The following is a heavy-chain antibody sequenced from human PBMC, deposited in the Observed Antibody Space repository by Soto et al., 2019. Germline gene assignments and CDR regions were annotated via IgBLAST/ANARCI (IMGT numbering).Heavy chain of an antibody. CDR3: ARVGGAVDPNWFDP. V-gene: IGHV6-1*01. J-gene: IGHJ5*02. CDR1: GDSVSSNSAA. D-gene: IGHD6-19*01. CDR2: TYYRSKWYN. Sequence: PSLTCAISGDSVSSNSAAWNWIRQSPSRGLEWLGRTYYRSKWYNDYAVSVKSRITINPDTSKNQFSLQLNSVTPEDTAVYYCARVGGAVDPNWFDPWGQGTLVTVSS.